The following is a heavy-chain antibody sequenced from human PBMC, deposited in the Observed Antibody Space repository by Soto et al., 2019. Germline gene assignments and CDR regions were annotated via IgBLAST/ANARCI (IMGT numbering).Heavy chain of an antibody. V-gene: IGHV5-10-1*01. D-gene: IGHD5-18*01. CDR3: ARVTGVVQLCPMCYFDY. J-gene: IGHJ4*02. CDR2: IDPSDSYT. Sequence: QMPGKGLEWMGRIDPSDSYTNYSPSFQGHVTISADKSISTAYLQWSSLKASDTAMYYCARVTGVVQLCPMCYFDYWCQGTLVSVSS.